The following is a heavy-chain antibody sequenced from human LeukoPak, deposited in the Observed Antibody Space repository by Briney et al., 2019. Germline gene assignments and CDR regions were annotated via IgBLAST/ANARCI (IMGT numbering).Heavy chain of an antibody. CDR1: GYTFTGYY. D-gene: IGHD2-2*01. J-gene: IGHJ5*02. CDR2: INPNSGGT. V-gene: IGHV1-2*06. Sequence: GASVKVSCKASGYTFTGYYMHWVRQAPGQGLEWMGRINPNSGGTNYAQKFQGRVTMTRDTSISTAYMELSRLRSDDTAVYYCARDHCSCTSCYVWFDPWGQGTLVTVSS. CDR3: ARDHCSCTSCYVWFDP.